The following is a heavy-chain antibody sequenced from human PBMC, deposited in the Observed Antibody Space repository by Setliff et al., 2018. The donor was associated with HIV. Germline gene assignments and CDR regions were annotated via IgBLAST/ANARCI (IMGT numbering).Heavy chain of an antibody. CDR2: IFWDDDK. CDR3: ARYNFRRGYWDYFDY. CDR1: GFSLSTSGVA. V-gene: IGHV2-5*02. J-gene: IGHJ4*02. D-gene: IGHD3-3*01. Sequence: SGPTLVNPTQTLTLTCNFSGFSLSTSGVAVGWIRQPPGKALEWLALIFWDDDKRYSPSLQTRLTIMKDTSKSQVVLTMTNMDPLDTATYFCARYNFRRGYWDYFDYWGQGTQVTVSS.